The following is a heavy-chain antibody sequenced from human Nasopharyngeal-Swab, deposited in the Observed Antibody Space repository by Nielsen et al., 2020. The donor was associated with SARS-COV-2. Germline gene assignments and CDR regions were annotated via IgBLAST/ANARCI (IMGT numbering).Heavy chain of an antibody. Sequence: GGSLRLSCAASGLIFNSHCMHWVRQAPGKGLEWVAVISFDGSNKYYADSVKGRFTISRDNSKNTLYLQMNSLRAEDTAVYYCARDPNSNYFDYWGQGTLVTVSS. J-gene: IGHJ4*02. V-gene: IGHV3-30*03. D-gene: IGHD2-8*01. CDR3: ARDPNSNYFDY. CDR2: ISFDGSNK. CDR1: GLIFNSHC.